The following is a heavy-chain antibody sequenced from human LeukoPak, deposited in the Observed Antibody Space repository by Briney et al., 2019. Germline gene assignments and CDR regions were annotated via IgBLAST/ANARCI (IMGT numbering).Heavy chain of an antibody. CDR1: GFTFSSYA. V-gene: IGHV3-23*01. CDR3: AKDLAYSSSWYRGKFDY. J-gene: IGHJ4*02. D-gene: IGHD6-13*01. Sequence: GGSLRLSCAASGFTFSSYAMSWVRQAPGKGLEWVSAISGSGGSTYYAVSVKGRFTISRDNSKNTLYLQMNSLRAEDTAVYYCAKDLAYSSSWYRGKFDYWGQGTLVTVSS. CDR2: ISGSGGST.